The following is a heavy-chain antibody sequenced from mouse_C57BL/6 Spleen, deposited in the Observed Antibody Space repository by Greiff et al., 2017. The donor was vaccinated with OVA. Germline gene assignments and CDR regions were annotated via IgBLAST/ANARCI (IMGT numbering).Heavy chain of an antibody. J-gene: IGHJ2*01. V-gene: IGHV5-4*03. CDR2: ISDGGSYT. CDR1: GFTFSSYA. CDR3: ARASYSNYLDY. Sequence: DVKLVESGGGLVKPGGSLKLSCAASGFTFSSYAMSWVRQTPEKRLEWVATISDGGSYTYYPDNVKGRFTISRDNAKNNLYLQMSHLKSEDTAMYYCARASYSNYLDYWGQGTTLTVSS. D-gene: IGHD2-5*01.